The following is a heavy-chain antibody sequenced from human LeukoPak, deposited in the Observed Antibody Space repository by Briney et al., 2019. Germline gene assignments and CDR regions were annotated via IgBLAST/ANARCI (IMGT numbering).Heavy chain of an antibody. V-gene: IGHV1-69*05. D-gene: IGHD6-19*01. J-gene: IGHJ4*02. Sequence: SVKVSCKASGGTFSSYAISWVRQAPGQGLEWMGGIIPIFGTANYAQRFQGRVTMTRDTSTSTVYMELSSLRSEDTAVYHCARDVAVAGNDYWGQGTLVTVSS. CDR2: IIPIFGTA. CDR3: ARDVAVAGNDY. CDR1: GGTFSSYA.